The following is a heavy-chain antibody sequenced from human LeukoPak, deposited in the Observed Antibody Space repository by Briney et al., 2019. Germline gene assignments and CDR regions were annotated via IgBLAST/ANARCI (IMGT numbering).Heavy chain of an antibody. Sequence: GGSLRLSCAASGFTFSSYEMNWVRQAPGKGLEWLSYISRSGNAIYYADSMKGRFTISRDNAKNSLYLQMSSLRVEDTAVYYCATATSLDYGDYFFHHWGQGTLVTVSS. J-gene: IGHJ1*01. V-gene: IGHV3-48*03. D-gene: IGHD4-17*01. CDR3: ATATSLDYGDYFFHH. CDR2: ISRSGNAI. CDR1: GFTFSSYE.